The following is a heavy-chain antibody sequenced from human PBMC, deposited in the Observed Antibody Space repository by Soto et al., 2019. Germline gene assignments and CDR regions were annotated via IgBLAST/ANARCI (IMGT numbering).Heavy chain of an antibody. CDR1: GFTFSSYW. CDR2: IKQDGSEK. V-gene: IGHV3-7*01. J-gene: IGHJ4*02. Sequence: GSLRLSCAASGFTFSSYWINWVRQAPGKGLEWVANIKQDGSEKYYVDSVKGRFTISRDSAENSVYLQMHSLRAEDTAVYYCAASPDYGPQFDFWGQGSLVTV. D-gene: IGHD4-17*01. CDR3: AASPDYGPQFDF.